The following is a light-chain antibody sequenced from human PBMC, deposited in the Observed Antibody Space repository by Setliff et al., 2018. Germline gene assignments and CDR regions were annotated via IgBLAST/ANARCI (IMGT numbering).Light chain of an antibody. J-gene: IGLJ1*01. CDR3: CSYAGIYTFV. V-gene: IGLV2-11*01. CDR2: DVS. CDR1: SSDVGGYNY. Sequence: QSALTQPRSVSGSPGQSVTISCTGTSSDVGGYNYVSWYQQRPGKAPKLMIFDVSRRPSGVPDRFPGSKSGNTASLTISGLQAEDEADYYCCSYAGIYTFVFGSGTKVTV.